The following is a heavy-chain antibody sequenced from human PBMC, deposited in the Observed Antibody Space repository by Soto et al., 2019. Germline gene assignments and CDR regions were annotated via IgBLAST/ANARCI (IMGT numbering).Heavy chain of an antibody. D-gene: IGHD1-26*01. CDR2: IWHDGNNK. Sequence: GSLQLSCAASGFTFSNYGVHWVRQAAGKGLEWVAIIWHDGNNKYYADSVRGRFIISRDNNKNRLYLQMNSLRAEDTAVYYCASDLVGASDSYGFDVWGQGTPVTVSS. CDR3: ASDLVGASDSYGFDV. J-gene: IGHJ6*02. V-gene: IGHV3-33*01. CDR1: GFTFSNYG.